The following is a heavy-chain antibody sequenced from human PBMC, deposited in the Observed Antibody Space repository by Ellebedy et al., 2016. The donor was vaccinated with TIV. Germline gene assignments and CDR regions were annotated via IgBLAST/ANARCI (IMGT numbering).Heavy chain of an antibody. D-gene: IGHD5-12*01. Sequence: SETLSLTXTVSGGSISSSSYYWGWIRQPPGKGLEWIGSIYYSGSTYYNPSLKSRVTISVYTSKNQFSLKLSSVTAADTAVYYRARRALSGYSPDYWGQGTLVTVSS. J-gene: IGHJ4*02. CDR1: GGSISSSSYY. V-gene: IGHV4-39*01. CDR3: ARRALSGYSPDY. CDR2: IYYSGST.